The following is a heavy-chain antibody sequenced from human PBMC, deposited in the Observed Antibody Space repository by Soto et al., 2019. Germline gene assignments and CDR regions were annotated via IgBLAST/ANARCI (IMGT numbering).Heavy chain of an antibody. Sequence: EVQLVESGGGLVKPGGSLRLSCAASGFTVSNAWMNWLRQAPGKGLEGVGRIKSKAAGGTTDYAAPVRGRFTISRDDSKNTLYLQMDNLKTEDTALYYCTTAKSSAYDHGGQGTLVTVSS. CDR3: TTAKSSAYDH. CDR1: GFTVSNAW. CDR2: IKSKAAGGTT. V-gene: IGHV3-15*07. J-gene: IGHJ4*02. D-gene: IGHD6-19*01.